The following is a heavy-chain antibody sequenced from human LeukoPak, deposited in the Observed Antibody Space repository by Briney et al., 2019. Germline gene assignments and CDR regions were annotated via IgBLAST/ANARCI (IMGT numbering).Heavy chain of an antibody. J-gene: IGHJ6*02. CDR3: ARDRAQIDERFLEWLLHDWFFGMDV. Sequence: GASVKVSCKASGYTFTSYGISWVRQAPGQGLEWMGWISAYNGNTNYAQKLQGRVTMTTDTSTSTAYMELRSLRSDDTAVYYCARDRAQIDERFLEWLLHDWFFGMDVWGRGTTVTVSS. V-gene: IGHV1-18*01. D-gene: IGHD3-3*01. CDR1: GYTFTSYG. CDR2: ISAYNGNT.